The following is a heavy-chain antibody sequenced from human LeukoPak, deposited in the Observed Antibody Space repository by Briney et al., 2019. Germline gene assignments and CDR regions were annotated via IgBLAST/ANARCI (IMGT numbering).Heavy chain of an antibody. Sequence: GGSLRLSCAASGFTLSSYWMSWVRQAPGKGLEWVANINQDGSEKYYVESVEGRFTISRDNAKNSLYLQTNSLRAEDTAVYYCARDMEFGDYGMDVWGQGTTVTVSS. V-gene: IGHV3-7*04. CDR2: INQDGSEK. CDR1: GFTLSSYW. D-gene: IGHD3-10*01. J-gene: IGHJ6*02. CDR3: ARDMEFGDYGMDV.